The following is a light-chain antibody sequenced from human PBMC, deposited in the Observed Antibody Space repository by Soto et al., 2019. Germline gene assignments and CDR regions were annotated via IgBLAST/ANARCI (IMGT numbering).Light chain of an antibody. Sequence: QSALTQPPSASGSPGQSVTISCTGTSSDVGGYNYVSWYQQHPGKAPKLMIYEVSKRPSGVPDRFSGSKSGNTASLTVSGLQAEDEADYYGSAYAGSNNFRAYDVGTRTNVTVL. V-gene: IGLV2-8*01. CDR1: SSDVGGYNY. J-gene: IGLJ1*01. CDR2: EVS. CDR3: SAYAGSNNFRAYD.